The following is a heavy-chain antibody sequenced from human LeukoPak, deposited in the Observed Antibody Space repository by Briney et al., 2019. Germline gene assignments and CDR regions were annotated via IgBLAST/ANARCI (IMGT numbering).Heavy chain of an antibody. CDR3: ARESEPAGLAFDI. CDR2: IYRDGNT. J-gene: IGHJ3*02. D-gene: IGHD1-14*01. Sequence: PGGSLRLSCAASGFTVSNNYMSWVRQAPGKGLEWVSLIYRDGNTNYADSVKGRFAISRDKSKNTLSLQMNSLRAEDTAVYYCARESEPAGLAFDIWGQGTMVTVSS. V-gene: IGHV3-66*01. CDR1: GFTVSNNY.